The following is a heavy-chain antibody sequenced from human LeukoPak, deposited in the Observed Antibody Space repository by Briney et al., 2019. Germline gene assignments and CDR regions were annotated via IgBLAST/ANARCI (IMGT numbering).Heavy chain of an antibody. Sequence: GGSLRLSCAASGFTVSSNYMSWVRQAPGKGLEWVSLIYSSGSTYYADSVKGRFTISRDNSKNTLYLQMNSLRAEDTAVYYCVKGSGNPSYYYYYYMDVWGKGTTVTVSS. CDR1: GFTVSSNY. CDR3: VKGSGNPSYYYYYYMDV. V-gene: IGHV3-53*01. D-gene: IGHD1-1*01. J-gene: IGHJ6*03. CDR2: IYSSGST.